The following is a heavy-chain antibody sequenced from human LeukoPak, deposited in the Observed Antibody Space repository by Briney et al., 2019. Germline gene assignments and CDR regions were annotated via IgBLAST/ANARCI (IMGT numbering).Heavy chain of an antibody. CDR3: ARGGGDGSP. CDR1: GGSFSGYY. J-gene: IGHJ5*02. Sequence: SETLSLTCAVYGGSFSGYYWSWIRQPPGKGLEWIGEINHSGSTNYNPSLKSRDTISVDTSKNQFSLKLSSVTAADTAVYYCARGGGDGSPWGQGTLVTVSS. CDR2: INHSGST. D-gene: IGHD5-24*01. V-gene: IGHV4-34*01.